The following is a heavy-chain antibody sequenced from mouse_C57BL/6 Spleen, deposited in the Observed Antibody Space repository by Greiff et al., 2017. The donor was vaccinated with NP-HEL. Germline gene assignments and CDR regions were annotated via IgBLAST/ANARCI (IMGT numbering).Heavy chain of an antibody. V-gene: IGHV2-9-1*01. J-gene: IGHJ2*01. CDR2: IWTGGGT. Sequence: VKVVESGPGLVAPSQSLSITCTVSGFSLTSYAISWVRQPPGKGLEWLGVIWTGGGTNYNSALKSRLSISKDNSKSQVFLKMNSLQTDDTARYYCARTRDGSSYEFYAMDYWGQGTTLTVSS. CDR1: GFSLTSYA. CDR3: ARTRDGSSYEFYAMDY. D-gene: IGHD1-1*01.